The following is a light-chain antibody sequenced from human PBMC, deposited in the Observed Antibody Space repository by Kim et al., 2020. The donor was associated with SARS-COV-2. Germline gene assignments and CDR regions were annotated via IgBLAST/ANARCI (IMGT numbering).Light chain of an antibody. V-gene: IGKV3-11*01. Sequence: EIVLTQSPATLSLSPGESATLSCRASQSVGSYLAWYQQKPGQAPRVLIYDASNRFTGIPARFSGSGSGTDFTLTISSLEPEDFAVYYCQQRNSWPRTFGHGTKVDIK. J-gene: IGKJ1*01. CDR1: QSVGSY. CDR3: QQRNSWPRT. CDR2: DAS.